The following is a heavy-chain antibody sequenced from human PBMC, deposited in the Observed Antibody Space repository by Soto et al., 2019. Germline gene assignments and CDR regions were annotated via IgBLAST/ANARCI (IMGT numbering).Heavy chain of an antibody. CDR2: INHSGST. V-gene: IGHV4-34*01. D-gene: IGHD3-3*01. CDR1: GGSFSGYY. J-gene: IGHJ6*04. Sequence: PSETLSLTCAVYGGSFSGYYWSWIRQPPGKGLEWIGEINHSGSTNYNPSLKSRVTISVDTSKNQFSLKLSSVTAADTAVYYCARNREDGPGEGVVIKQMAVWGKGTSVTVSS. CDR3: ARNREDGPGEGVVIKQMAV.